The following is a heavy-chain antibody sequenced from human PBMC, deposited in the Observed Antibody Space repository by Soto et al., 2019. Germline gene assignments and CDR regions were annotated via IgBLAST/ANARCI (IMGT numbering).Heavy chain of an antibody. CDR1: GGSISSYY. Sequence: SETLSLTCTVSGGSISSYYWSWIRQPPGKGLEWIGYIYYSGSTNYNPSLKSRVTISVDTSKNQFSLKLSSVTAADTAVYYCARGASLDIVLMVYAKEAGDYYYYMDVWGKGTTVTVSS. CDR3: ARGASLDIVLMVYAKEAGDYYYYMDV. J-gene: IGHJ6*03. CDR2: IYYSGST. D-gene: IGHD2-8*01. V-gene: IGHV4-59*01.